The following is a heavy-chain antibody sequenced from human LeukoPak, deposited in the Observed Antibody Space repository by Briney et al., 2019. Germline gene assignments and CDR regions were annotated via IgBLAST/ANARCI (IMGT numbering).Heavy chain of an antibody. D-gene: IGHD3-3*01. CDR2: IIPILGIA. Sequence: SVKVSCKASGGTFSSYAISWVRQAPGQGREWMGRIIPILGIANYAQKFQGRVTITADKSTSTAYMELSSLRSEDTAVYYCARTYYDFWSGFGDQSFDYWGQGTLVTVSS. CDR1: GGTFSSYA. CDR3: ARTYYDFWSGFGDQSFDY. J-gene: IGHJ4*02. V-gene: IGHV1-69*04.